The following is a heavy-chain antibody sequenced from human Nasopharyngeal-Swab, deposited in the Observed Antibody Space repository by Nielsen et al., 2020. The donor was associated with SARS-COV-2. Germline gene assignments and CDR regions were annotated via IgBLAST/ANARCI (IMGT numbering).Heavy chain of an antibody. J-gene: IGHJ3*02. CDR1: GYTFTSYA. Sequence: SVKVSCKASGYTFTSYAISWVRQAPGQGLEWMGGIIPIYGTTNRAQKFQGRLTITADDTTNTAYMELSSLRSEDTAVYYCARESLPSYYDDSRGYAGYAFDIWGQGTMVTVSS. CDR3: ARESLPSYYDDSRGYAGYAFDI. D-gene: IGHD3-22*01. CDR2: IIPIYGTT. V-gene: IGHV1-69*13.